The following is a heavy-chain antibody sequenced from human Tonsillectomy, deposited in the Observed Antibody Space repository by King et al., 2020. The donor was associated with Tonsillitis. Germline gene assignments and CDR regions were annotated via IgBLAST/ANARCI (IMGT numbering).Heavy chain of an antibody. V-gene: IGHV3-21*01. CDR1: GFTFSSYS. Sequence: VQLVESGGGLVKPGGSLRLSFAASGFTFSSYSMNWVRQAPGKGLEWVSSISSSRSYIYYAASWKGRFTISRDNAKNSLYLQMNSLRAEDTAVYYCARANAVDTAMAYYYYYYGMDVWGQGTTVTVSS. CDR3: ARANAVDTAMAYYYYYYGMDV. D-gene: IGHD5-18*01. J-gene: IGHJ6*02. CDR2: ISSSRSYI.